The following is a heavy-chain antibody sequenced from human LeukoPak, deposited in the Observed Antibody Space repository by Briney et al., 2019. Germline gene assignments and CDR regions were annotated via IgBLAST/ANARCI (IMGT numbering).Heavy chain of an antibody. CDR3: ATCIAVAGSGPFDY. J-gene: IGHJ4*02. CDR2: ISAYNGNT. D-gene: IGHD6-19*01. CDR1: GYTFTSYG. V-gene: IGHV1-18*01. Sequence: GASVKVSCKASGYTFTSYGISWVRQAPGQGLEWMGWISAYNGNTNYAQKLQGRVTMTTDTSTSTAYMELRSLRSDDTAVYYCATCIAVAGSGPFDYWGQGTLVTVSS.